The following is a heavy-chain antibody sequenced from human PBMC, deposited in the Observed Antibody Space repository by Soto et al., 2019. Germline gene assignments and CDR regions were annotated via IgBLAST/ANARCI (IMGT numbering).Heavy chain of an antibody. J-gene: IGHJ4*02. D-gene: IGHD4-17*01. CDR2: ISSNGGST. CDR1: GFTFSSYA. CDR3: ARVSRLRRPSAFESSDV. Sequence: GGSLRLSCAASGFTFSSYAMHWVRQAPGKGLEYVSAISSNGGSTYYANSVKGRFTISRDNSKNTLYLQMGSLRSEDTAVYYCARVSRLRRPSAFESSDVWGQGTLVTGSS. V-gene: IGHV3-64*01.